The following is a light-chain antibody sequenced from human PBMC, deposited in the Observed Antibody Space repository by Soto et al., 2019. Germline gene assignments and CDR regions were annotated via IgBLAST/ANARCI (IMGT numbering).Light chain of an antibody. Sequence: QSALTQPRSVSGSPGQSVTISCTGTSTDVGGYKYVSWYQHHPGKAPKLMIYDVTKRPSGVPDRFSGSKSGNTASLTISGLQAEDEADYYCCSYAGSYRVFGTGTRSPS. CDR1: STDVGGYKY. V-gene: IGLV2-11*01. J-gene: IGLJ1*01. CDR3: CSYAGSYRV. CDR2: DVT.